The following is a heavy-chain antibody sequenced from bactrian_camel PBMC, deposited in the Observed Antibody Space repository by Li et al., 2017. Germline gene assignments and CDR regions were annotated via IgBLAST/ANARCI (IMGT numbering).Heavy chain of an antibody. CDR2: ITSRGKNT. CDR1: GFTFSSVA. CDR3: SAYALCDKWFPMESYY. D-gene: IGHD1*01. Sequence: QLVESGVGLVQPGGSLRLSCTASGFTFSSVAMSWVRQAPGKGLEWVSGITSRGKNTYYAEAMKGRFTISQDNAKTTVHLQMSDLKPEDTAMYRCSAYALCDKWFPMESYYLAQGTQVTVS. J-gene: IGHJ4*01. V-gene: IGHV3S40*01.